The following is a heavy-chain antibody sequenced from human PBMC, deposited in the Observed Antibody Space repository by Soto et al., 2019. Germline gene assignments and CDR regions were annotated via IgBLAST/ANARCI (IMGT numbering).Heavy chain of an antibody. J-gene: IGHJ4*02. CDR1: GFPLSTSGMR. Sequence: SGPTLVNPTQTLTLTCTFSGFPLSTSGMRVSWIRQPPGQALEWLARIDGDDNKYYSTSLRTRLAISKDTSKNQVVLTMTNMDPVETGTYYCARSMPSTGPFDYWGQGTLVTGSA. D-gene: IGHD1-1*01. CDR2: IDGDDNK. CDR3: ARSMPSTGPFDY. V-gene: IGHV2-70*04.